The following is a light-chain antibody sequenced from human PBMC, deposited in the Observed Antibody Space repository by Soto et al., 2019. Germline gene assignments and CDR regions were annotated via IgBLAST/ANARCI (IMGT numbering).Light chain of an antibody. CDR1: SSDVGGYNY. J-gene: IGLJ1*01. CDR2: DVN. CDR3: CSYAGSSYV. V-gene: IGLV2-11*01. Sequence: QPVLTQPRSVSGSPGQSVTISCTGTSSDVGGYNYVSWYQQHPGKAPKFMIYDVNKRPSGVPDRFSGSKSGNTASLTISGLQAEDEADYYCCSYAGSSYVFGTGTKLTVL.